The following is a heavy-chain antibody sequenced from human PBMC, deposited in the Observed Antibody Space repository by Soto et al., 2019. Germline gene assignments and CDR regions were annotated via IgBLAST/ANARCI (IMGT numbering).Heavy chain of an antibody. CDR3: ARGSVRTHYYGSGSYYSDYFDY. D-gene: IGHD3-10*01. CDR1: GFTFSSYS. V-gene: IGHV3-48*01. J-gene: IGHJ4*02. CDR2: ISSSSSTI. Sequence: CAASGFTFSSYSMNWVRQAPGKGLEWVSYISSSSSTIYYADSVKGRFTISRDNAKNSLYLQMNSLRAEDTAVYYCARGSVRTHYYGSGSYYSDYFDYWGQGTLVTVSS.